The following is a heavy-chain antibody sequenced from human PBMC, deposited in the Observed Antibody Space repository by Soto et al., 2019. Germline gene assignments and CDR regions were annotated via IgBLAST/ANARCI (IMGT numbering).Heavy chain of an antibody. V-gene: IGHV5-51*01. CDR3: ARLSGCSSTSCYTHMGV. Sequence: GESLKISCKGSGYSFTSYWIGWARQMPGKGLEWMGIIYPGDSDTRYSPSFQGQVTISADKSISTAYLQWSSLKASDTAMYYCARLSGCSSTSCYTHMGVWGQGTTVTVSS. D-gene: IGHD2-2*02. CDR1: GYSFTSYW. CDR2: IYPGDSDT. J-gene: IGHJ6*02.